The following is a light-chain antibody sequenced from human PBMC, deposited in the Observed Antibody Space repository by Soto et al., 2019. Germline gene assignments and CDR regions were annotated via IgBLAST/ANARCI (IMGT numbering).Light chain of an antibody. CDR1: QTVSSNN. CDR3: QQYGSSPFT. J-gene: IGKJ3*01. V-gene: IGKV3-20*01. Sequence: DIVLTQSPGTLSLSPGERATLFCRASQTVSSNNLAWYQQKRGQAPRLLIYGASSRAAAIPDRFRGSGSGTDFTLIISSLAPEDFAVYYCQQYGSSPFTFGPGTAVDIK. CDR2: GAS.